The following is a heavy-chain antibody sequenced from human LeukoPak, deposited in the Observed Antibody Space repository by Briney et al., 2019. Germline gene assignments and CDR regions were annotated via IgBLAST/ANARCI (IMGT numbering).Heavy chain of an antibody. CDR2: IYTSGST. CDR3: ARDGSGYYDTSGYRN. Sequence: SQTLSLTCTVSGGSISSGSYYWSWIRQPAGKGLEWIGRIYTSGSTNYNPSLESRVTISLDTSKNQFSLKLSSVTAADTAVYYCARDGSGYYDTSGYRNWGQGTLVTVSS. CDR1: GGSISSGSYY. J-gene: IGHJ4*02. V-gene: IGHV4-61*02. D-gene: IGHD3-22*01.